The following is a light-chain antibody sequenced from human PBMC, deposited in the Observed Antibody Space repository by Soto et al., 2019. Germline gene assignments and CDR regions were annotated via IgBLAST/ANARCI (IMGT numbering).Light chain of an antibody. V-gene: IGLV4-69*01. CDR1: SGHYSYA. CDR2: LDGDGSH. J-gene: IGLJ2*01. CDR3: QTWGTGIQV. Sequence: QSVLTQSPSASASLGASVKLTCTLSSGHYSYAIAWHQQQPQKGPRFLMRLDGDGSHTKGDGIPARFSGFSSGAERYLTISSLQSEDEAEYFCQTWGTGIQVFGGGTKLTVL.